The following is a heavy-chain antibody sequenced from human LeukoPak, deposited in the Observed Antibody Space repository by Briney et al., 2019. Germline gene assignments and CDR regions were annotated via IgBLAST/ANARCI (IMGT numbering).Heavy chain of an antibody. D-gene: IGHD3-10*01. CDR1: ALTFSSYD. V-gene: IGHV3-23*01. Sequence: AGSLRLSCVASALTFSSYDFTWVRQAPGRGLEWVSGTSAGGDAYYEDSVKGRFIICRDNSKNAVHLQMNTLRADDTSVYSCAKYRSGGYWVSTMYYLDTWGQGILVSVSS. CDR3: AKYRSGGYWVSTMYYLDT. CDR2: TSAGGDA. J-gene: IGHJ4*02.